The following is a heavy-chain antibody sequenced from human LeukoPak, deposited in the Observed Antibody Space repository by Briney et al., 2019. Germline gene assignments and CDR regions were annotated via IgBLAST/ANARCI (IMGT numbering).Heavy chain of an antibody. V-gene: IGHV3-7*01. J-gene: IGHJ4*02. CDR3: ASSDYGDYHFDY. CDR1: GFIFSNYW. D-gene: IGHD4-17*01. CDR2: INRDGSVK. Sequence: GGSLRLSCAASGFIFSNYWMIWVRQAPGKGLEWVANINRDGSVKYYVDSVKGRFITSRDNAKNSLYLQMNSLRAEDTAVYYCASSDYGDYHFDYWGQGTLVTVSS.